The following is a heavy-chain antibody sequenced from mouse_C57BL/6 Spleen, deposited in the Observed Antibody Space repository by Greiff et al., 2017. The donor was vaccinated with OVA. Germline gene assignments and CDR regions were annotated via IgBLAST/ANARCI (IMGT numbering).Heavy chain of an antibody. D-gene: IGHD2-3*01. J-gene: IGHJ1*03. V-gene: IGHV1-26*01. Sequence: EVQLQQSGPELVKPGASVKISCKASGYTFTDYYMNWVKQSHGKSLEWIGDINPNNGGTSYNQKFKGKATLTVDKSSSTAYMQLSSLTSEDSAVYYCARSDGYYPYWYFDVWGTGTTVTVSS. CDR3: ARSDGYYPYWYFDV. CDR1: GYTFTDYY. CDR2: INPNNGGT.